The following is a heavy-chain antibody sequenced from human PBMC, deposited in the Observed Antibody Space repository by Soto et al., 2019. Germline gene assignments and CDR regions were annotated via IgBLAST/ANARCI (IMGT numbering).Heavy chain of an antibody. J-gene: IGHJ3*02. V-gene: IGHV3-21*01. D-gene: IGHD1-20*01. CDR1: GFTFSSYS. CDR2: ISSSSSYI. CDR3: ASRDNWNESPRAFDI. Sequence: EVQLVESGGGLVKPGGSLRLSCAASGFTFSSYSMNWVRQAPGKGLEWVSSISSSSSYIYYADSVKGRFTISRDNAKNSLYLQMNSLRAEDTSVYYCASRDNWNESPRAFDIWGQVTMVTVSA.